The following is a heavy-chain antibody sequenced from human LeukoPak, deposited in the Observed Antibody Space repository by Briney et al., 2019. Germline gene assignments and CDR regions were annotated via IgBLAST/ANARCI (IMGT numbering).Heavy chain of an antibody. Sequence: GGSLRLSCAASGFTFSGSAMHWVRQTSGKGLEWVGRIRSKANNYATAYAASVKGRFIISRDDSKNTAYLQMNSLKTEDTAVYYCTRSIYYDSSGTLGYWGQGTLVTVSS. CDR2: IRSKANNYAT. J-gene: IGHJ4*02. CDR3: TRSIYYDSSGTLGY. CDR1: GFTFSGSA. V-gene: IGHV3-73*01. D-gene: IGHD3-22*01.